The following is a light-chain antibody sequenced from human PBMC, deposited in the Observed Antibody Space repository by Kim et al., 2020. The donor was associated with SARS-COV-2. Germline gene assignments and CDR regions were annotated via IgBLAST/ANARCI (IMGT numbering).Light chain of an antibody. CDR2: GDS. V-gene: IGLV3-9*01. CDR3: QVWDSSTGV. CDR1: NIGTKN. J-gene: IGLJ3*02. Sequence: SYELTQPLSVSVALGQTARITCGGNNIGTKNVHWFQQKPGQAPVLVICGDSNRPSGIPERFSGSNSGNTATLTISRAQPGDEADYYCQVWDSSTGVFGGGPQLTVL.